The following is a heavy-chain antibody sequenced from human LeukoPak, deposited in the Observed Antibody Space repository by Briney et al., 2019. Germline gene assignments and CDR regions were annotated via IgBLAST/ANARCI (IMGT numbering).Heavy chain of an antibody. CDR1: GYTFTGYY. CDR3: ARANYDILTGYYLGH. Sequence: GALVKVSCKASGYTFTGYYMHWVRQAPGQGLEWMGWINPNSGGTNYAQKFQGRVTMTRDTSISTAYMELSRLRSDDTAVYYCARANYDILTGYYLGHWGQGTLVTVSS. J-gene: IGHJ4*02. V-gene: IGHV1-2*02. D-gene: IGHD3-9*01. CDR2: INPNSGGT.